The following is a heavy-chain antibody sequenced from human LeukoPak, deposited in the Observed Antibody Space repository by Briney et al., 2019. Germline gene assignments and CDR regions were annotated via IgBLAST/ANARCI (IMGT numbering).Heavy chain of an antibody. J-gene: IGHJ3*02. Sequence: GESLKFSCKGSGYSFTSYWIGWVRQMPGKGLEWMGIIYPGDSDTRYSPSFQGQVTISAAKSISTAYLQWSSLKASDTAMYYCARLTLAYCGGDCYSIWGQGTMVTVSS. D-gene: IGHD2-21*01. CDR1: GYSFTSYW. V-gene: IGHV5-51*01. CDR2: IYPGDSDT. CDR3: ARLTLAYCGGDCYSI.